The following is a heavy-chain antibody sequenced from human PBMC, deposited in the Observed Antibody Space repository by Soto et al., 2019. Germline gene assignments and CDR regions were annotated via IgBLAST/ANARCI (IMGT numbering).Heavy chain of an antibody. CDR2: IYYSGST. V-gene: IGHV4-39*01. CDR3: ARYDYGDYGNDY. CDR1: GGSISSSSYY. Sequence: SETLSLTCTVSGGSISSSSYYWGWIRQPPGKGLEWIGSIYYSGSTYYNPSLKSRVTISVDTSKNQFSLKLSSVTAADTAVYYCARYDYGDYGNDYWGQGTLVTSPQ. D-gene: IGHD4-17*01. J-gene: IGHJ4*02.